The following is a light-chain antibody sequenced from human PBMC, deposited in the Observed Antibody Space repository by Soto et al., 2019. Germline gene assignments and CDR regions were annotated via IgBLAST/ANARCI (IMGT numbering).Light chain of an antibody. CDR3: SSYTSSSTYV. Sequence: QSALTQPASVSGSPGQSITISCTGTSSDVGGYNYVSWYQQHPGKAPKLMIYEVSNRPSGVSNRFSGSKSGNTASLTISGLQAEDEADYYRSSYTSSSTYVFGTGTKLTFL. CDR2: EVS. CDR1: SSDVGGYNY. J-gene: IGLJ1*01. V-gene: IGLV2-14*01.